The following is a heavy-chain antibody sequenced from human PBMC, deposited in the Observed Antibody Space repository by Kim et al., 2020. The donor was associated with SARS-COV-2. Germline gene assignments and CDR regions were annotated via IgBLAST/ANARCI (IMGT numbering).Heavy chain of an antibody. Sequence: SETLSLTCTVSGGSISSYYWSWIRQPPGKGLEWIGYIYYSGSTNYNPSLKSRVTISVDTSKNQFSLKLSSVTAADTAVYYCARGAIYSSSSGYYYYGMDVWGQGTTVTVSS. CDR2: IYYSGST. D-gene: IGHD6-6*01. CDR1: GGSISSYY. J-gene: IGHJ6*02. V-gene: IGHV4-59*01. CDR3: ARGAIYSSSSGYYYYGMDV.